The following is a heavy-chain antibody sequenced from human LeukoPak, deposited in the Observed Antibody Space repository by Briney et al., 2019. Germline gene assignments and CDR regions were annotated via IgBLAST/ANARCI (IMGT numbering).Heavy chain of an antibody. Sequence: KPSETLSLTCAVYDGSFSRYYWSWIRQPPGKGLEWIGEINHSGTTNYNPSLKSRVTISVDTSKNQFSLKLSSVTAADTAAYYCARDNKRAGDYWGQGTLVTVSS. V-gene: IGHV4-34*01. CDR3: ARDNKRAGDY. CDR1: DGSFSRYY. CDR2: INHSGTT. D-gene: IGHD1-1*01. J-gene: IGHJ4*02.